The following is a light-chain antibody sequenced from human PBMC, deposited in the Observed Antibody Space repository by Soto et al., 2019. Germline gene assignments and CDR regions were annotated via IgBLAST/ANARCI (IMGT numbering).Light chain of an antibody. V-gene: IGKV3-15*01. Sequence: EIVMTQSPVTLSVSPGERATLSCRASQSVRSNLAWYQQKPGQAPRLLMYDASTRATGIPARFSGSGSGTEFTLTISSLRPEDFGVYYCQQYRSWPRTFGQGTKVDI. CDR1: QSVRSN. CDR2: DAS. CDR3: QQYRSWPRT. J-gene: IGKJ1*01.